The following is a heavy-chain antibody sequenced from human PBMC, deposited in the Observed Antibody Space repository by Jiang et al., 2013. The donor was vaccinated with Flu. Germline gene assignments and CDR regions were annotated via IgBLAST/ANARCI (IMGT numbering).Heavy chain of an antibody. J-gene: IGHJ4*02. Sequence: QLLESGGVLVQPGGSLRLSCAASGFTFSSYAMSWVRQAPGKGLEWVSGIIGSGDRTYYADSVKGRFTISRDNSKNTLYLEMNSLRAEDTAVYYCAKAAMVGATLLDHWGQGTLVTVSS. V-gene: IGHV3-23*01. CDR3: AKAAMVGATLLDH. D-gene: IGHD1-26*01. CDR2: IIGSGDRT. CDR1: GFTFSSYA.